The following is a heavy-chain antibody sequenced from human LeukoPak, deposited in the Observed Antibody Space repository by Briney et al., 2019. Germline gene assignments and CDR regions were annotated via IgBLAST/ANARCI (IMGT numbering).Heavy chain of an antibody. D-gene: IGHD1-26*01. CDR2: IIPIFGTA. CDR1: GGTFSSYA. V-gene: IGHV1-69*13. Sequence: SVKVSCKASGGTFSSYAISWVRQAPGQGLEWMGGIIPIFGTANYAQKFQGRVTITADESTSTAYMELSSLRSEDTAVYYCARDRIVGALMGYWGQGTLVTVSS. CDR3: ARDRIVGALMGY. J-gene: IGHJ4*02.